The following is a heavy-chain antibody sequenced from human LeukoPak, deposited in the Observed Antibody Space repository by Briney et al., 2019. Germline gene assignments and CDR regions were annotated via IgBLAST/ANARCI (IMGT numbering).Heavy chain of an antibody. CDR3: ARLARPAFDY. J-gene: IGHJ4*02. V-gene: IGHV3-74*01. CDR1: GFTFTNHW. Sequence: GGSLRLSCAASGFTFTNHWMHWVRQAPGKGLVWVSRIRPDGRETNHADSVKGRFTISRDNAKNSLYLQMNSLRAEDTAVYYCARLARPAFDYWGQGTLVTVSS. D-gene: IGHD6-6*01. CDR2: IRPDGRET.